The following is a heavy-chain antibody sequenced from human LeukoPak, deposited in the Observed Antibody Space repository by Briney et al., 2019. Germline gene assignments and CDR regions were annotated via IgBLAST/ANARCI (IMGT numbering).Heavy chain of an antibody. V-gene: IGHV3-23*01. CDR1: GFTFSSYA. Sequence: GGSLRLSCAASGFTFSSYAMSWVRQAPGKGLEWVSAISGNGGSTYYADSVKGRFTISRDNSKNTLYLQMNSLRAEDTAVYYCAKGGQYYDFWSGYYADYFDYWGQGTLVTVSS. J-gene: IGHJ4*02. CDR3: AKGGQYYDFWSGYYADYFDY. D-gene: IGHD3-3*01. CDR2: ISGNGGST.